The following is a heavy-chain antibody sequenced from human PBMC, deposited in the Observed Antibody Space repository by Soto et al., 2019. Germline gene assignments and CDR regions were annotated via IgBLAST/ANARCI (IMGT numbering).Heavy chain of an antibody. J-gene: IGHJ4*02. CDR3: ARQRMQLWKPFDY. Sequence: SETLSLTCTVSGASITSGRFHWGWIRQPPGKGLEWIGSVYSTGGTHYNPSLQSRVTVSVDTSKRQFYLLLSSLSAADTAVYFCARQRMQLWKPFDYWGQGTPVTVSS. CDR2: VYSTGGT. CDR1: GASITSGRFH. V-gene: IGHV4-39*01. D-gene: IGHD7-27*01.